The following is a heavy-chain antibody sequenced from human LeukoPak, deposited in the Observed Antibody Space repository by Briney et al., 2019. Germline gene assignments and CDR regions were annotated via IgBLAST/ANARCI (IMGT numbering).Heavy chain of an antibody. V-gene: IGHV1-8*01. Sequence: GASVKVSCKASGYTFTSYDINWVRQATGQGLEWMGWMNPNSGNTGYAQKFQGRVTMTEDTSTDTAYMELSSLRSEDTAVYYCATESRDDYSNYFDYWGQGTLVTVSS. CDR2: MNPNSGNT. D-gene: IGHD4-4*01. CDR1: GYTFTSYD. J-gene: IGHJ4*02. CDR3: ATESRDDYSNYFDY.